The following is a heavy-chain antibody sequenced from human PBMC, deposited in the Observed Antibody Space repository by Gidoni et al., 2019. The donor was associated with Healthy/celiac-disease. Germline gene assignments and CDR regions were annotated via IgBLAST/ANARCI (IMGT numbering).Heavy chain of an antibody. V-gene: IGHV3-33*01. CDR2: IWYDGSNK. CDR1: GFTFSSYG. D-gene: IGHD3-22*01. J-gene: IGHJ6*02. Sequence: QVQLVESGGGVVQPGRSLRLSCAASGFTFSSYGMHWVRQAPGKGLEGVAVIWYDGSNKYYADSVKGRFTISRDNSKNTLYLQMNSLRAEDTAVYYCARDRTYYYDSSGHYGMDVWGQGTTVTVSS. CDR3: ARDRTYYYDSSGHYGMDV.